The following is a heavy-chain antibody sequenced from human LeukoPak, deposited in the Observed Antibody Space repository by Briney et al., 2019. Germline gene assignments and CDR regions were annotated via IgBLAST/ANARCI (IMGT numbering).Heavy chain of an antibody. CDR1: GGSISSYY. J-gene: IGHJ4*02. CDR2: IYYSGST. V-gene: IGHV4-59*08. CDR3: ASAARSSSGKRFDY. Sequence: PSETLCLTCTVSGGSISSYYWSWIRQRPGKGLEWIGYIYYSGSTNYNPSLKSRVTISVDTSKNQFSLKLSSVTAADTAVYHCASAARSSSGKRFDYWGQGTLVTVSS. D-gene: IGHD6-6*01.